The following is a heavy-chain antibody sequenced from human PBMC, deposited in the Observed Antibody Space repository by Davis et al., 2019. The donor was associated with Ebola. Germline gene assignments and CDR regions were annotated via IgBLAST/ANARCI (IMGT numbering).Heavy chain of an antibody. Sequence: GESLKISCKGSGYSFTNNWIGWVRQMPGKGLEWMGRIDPSDSYTNYSPSFQGHVTISADRSTSTAYLQWSSLKASDTAIYYCARRGDGYIHYWGQGTLVTVSS. CDR3: ARRGDGYIHY. D-gene: IGHD5-24*01. CDR1: GYSFTNNW. CDR2: IDPSDSYT. J-gene: IGHJ4*02. V-gene: IGHV5-10-1*01.